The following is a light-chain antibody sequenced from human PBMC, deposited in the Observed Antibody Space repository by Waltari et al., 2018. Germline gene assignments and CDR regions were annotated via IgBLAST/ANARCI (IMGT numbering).Light chain of an antibody. V-gene: IGLV2-14*03. CDR3: SSYTISSTWV. CDR1: SSDVGGYNF. CDR2: DVN. J-gene: IGLJ3*02. Sequence: QSALTQPASVSGSPGQSITISCTGTSSDVGGYNFVSWYQQHPGKATKLMIYDVNNRPSGVSNRFSGSKSGNTASLTISGLQAEDEADYFCSSYTISSTWVFGGGTNLTVL.